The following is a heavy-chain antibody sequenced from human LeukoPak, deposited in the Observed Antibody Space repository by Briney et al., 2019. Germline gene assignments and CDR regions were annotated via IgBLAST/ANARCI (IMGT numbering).Heavy chain of an antibody. Sequence: SETLSLTCAVSGGSISSGGYSWSWIRQPPGKGLEWIGYIYHSGGTYYNPSLKSRVTISVDRSKNQFSLKLSSVTAADTAVYYCARESHWGLKAGMVTTEYYFDYWGQGTPVTVSS. CDR1: GGSISSGGYS. CDR3: ARESHWGLKAGMVTTEYYFDY. V-gene: IGHV4-30-2*01. D-gene: IGHD4-17*01. J-gene: IGHJ4*02. CDR2: IYHSGGT.